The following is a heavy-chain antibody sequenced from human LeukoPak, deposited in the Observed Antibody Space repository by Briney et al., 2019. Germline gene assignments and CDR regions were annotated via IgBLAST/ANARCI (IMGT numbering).Heavy chain of an antibody. Sequence: ASVKVSCKASGYTFTSYAMNWVRQAPGQGLEWMGWINTNTGNPTYAQGFTGRFVFSLDTSVSTAYLQISSLKAEDTAVYYCASGVVPAVIPDYYYYGMDVWAKGPRSPSP. D-gene: IGHD2-2*01. CDR1: GYTFTSYA. J-gene: IGHJ6*02. V-gene: IGHV7-4-1*02. CDR2: INTNTGNP. CDR3: ASGVVPAVIPDYYYYGMDV.